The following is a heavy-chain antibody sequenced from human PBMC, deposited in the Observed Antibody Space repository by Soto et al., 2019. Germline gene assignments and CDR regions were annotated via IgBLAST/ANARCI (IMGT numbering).Heavy chain of an antibody. V-gene: IGHV1-2*02. CDR3: ARDFCSSTSCTGWDY. D-gene: IGHD2-2*01. Sequence: GASVKVSCKASGYTFTGYFMHWVRQAPGQGLEWMGWINPYSGGADYAQSFQGRVTMTRDTSISTVYMELSRLRSEDTAVYYCARDFCSSTSCTGWDYWGQGTLVTVSS. CDR1: GYTFTGYF. CDR2: INPYSGGA. J-gene: IGHJ4*02.